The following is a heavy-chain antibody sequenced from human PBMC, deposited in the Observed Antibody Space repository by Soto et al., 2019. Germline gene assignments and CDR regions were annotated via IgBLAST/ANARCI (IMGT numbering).Heavy chain of an antibody. CDR3: ARDNRYGTTGLFYYYGMDV. J-gene: IGHJ6*02. V-gene: IGHV3-33*01. CDR1: GFTFSSYG. D-gene: IGHD2-8*01. Sequence: GGSLRLSCAASGFTFSSYGMHWVRQAPGKGLEWVAVIWYDGSNKYYADSVKGRFTISRDNSKNTLYLQMNGLRAEDTAVYYWARDNRYGTTGLFYYYGMDVWGQGTTVTVSS. CDR2: IWYDGSNK.